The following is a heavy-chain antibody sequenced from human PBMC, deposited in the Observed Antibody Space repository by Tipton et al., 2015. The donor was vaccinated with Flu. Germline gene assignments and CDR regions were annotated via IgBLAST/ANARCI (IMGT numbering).Heavy chain of an antibody. CDR2: ISFDDSRK. D-gene: IGHD5-18*01. CDR1: GFNFSSYG. J-gene: IGHJ6*02. CDR3: GGEDTYGHTDFYGMDV. V-gene: IGHV3-30*03. Sequence: RSLRLSCAASGFNFSSYGMHWVRQAPGKGLEWVAVISFDDSRKDYADSVKDRFTISRDNSKNMVYLQMSSLRPEDTGLYYCGGEDTYGHTDFYGMDVWGQGTTVIVSS.